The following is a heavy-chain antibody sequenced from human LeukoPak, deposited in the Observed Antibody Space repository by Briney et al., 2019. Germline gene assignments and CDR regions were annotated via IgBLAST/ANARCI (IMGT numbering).Heavy chain of an antibody. CDR3: AKASKLGYCSSTSCSAYYYYYYMDV. J-gene: IGHJ6*03. V-gene: IGHV3-23*01. D-gene: IGHD2-2*01. CDR2: ISGSGGST. Sequence: GGSLRLFCAASGFTFSSYAMSWVRQAPGKGLEWVSAISGSGGSTYYADSVKGRFTISRDNSKNTLYLQMNSLRAEDTAVYYCAKASKLGYCSSTSCSAYYYYYYMDVWGKGTTVTVSS. CDR1: GFTFSSYA.